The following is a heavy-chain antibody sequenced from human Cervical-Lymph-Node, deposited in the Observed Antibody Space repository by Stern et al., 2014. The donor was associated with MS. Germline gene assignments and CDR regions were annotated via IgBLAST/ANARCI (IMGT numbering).Heavy chain of an antibody. CDR2: IIPIFGTP. CDR1: GGTFSTQA. V-gene: IGHV1-69*01. D-gene: IGHD4-17*01. J-gene: IGHJ6*02. CDR3: ETPSTVTVGGMDV. Sequence: MQLVESGAEVKKPGSSVKVSCKASGGTFSTQAIHWVRQAPGQGLEWVGGIIPIFGTPNYAPKVQDRVTITADESTSTAYMDLNSLRSEDTDVYYCETPSTVTVGGMDVWGQGTTVTVSS.